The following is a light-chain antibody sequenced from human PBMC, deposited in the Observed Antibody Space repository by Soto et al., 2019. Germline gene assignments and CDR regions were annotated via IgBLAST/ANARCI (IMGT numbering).Light chain of an antibody. V-gene: IGLV1-36*01. CDR2: YDD. CDR1: SSNIGNNA. Sequence: QSVLTQPPSVSAAPRQRVTISCSGSSSNIGNNAVNWYQQLPGKAPKLLIYYDDLLPSGVSDRFSGSKSGTSASLAISGLQSEDEADYYCAAWDDSLNGHYVFGTGTKVTVL. CDR3: AAWDDSLNGHYV. J-gene: IGLJ1*01.